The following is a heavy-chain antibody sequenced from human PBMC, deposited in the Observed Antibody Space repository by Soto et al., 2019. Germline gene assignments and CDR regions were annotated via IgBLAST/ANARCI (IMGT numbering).Heavy chain of an antibody. V-gene: IGHV3-30-3*01. J-gene: IGHJ6*02. Sequence: VQLVESGGGVVQPGRSVRLSCVASGFTFSRKAMHWFRQSPGKGLEWVTVISYEGINNYYADSVRGRFTISKDNLKNTLLLQMNSLRPEDTAMYECATDPVDYYGSRTYRMDVWGQGTTVTVSS. D-gene: IGHD3-10*01. CDR2: ISYEGINN. CDR1: GFTFSRKA. CDR3: ATDPVDYYGSRTYRMDV.